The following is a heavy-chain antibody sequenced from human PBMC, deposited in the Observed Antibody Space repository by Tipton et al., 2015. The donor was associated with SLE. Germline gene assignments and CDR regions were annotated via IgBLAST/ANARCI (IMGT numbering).Heavy chain of an antibody. CDR2: FYTSGST. Sequence: TLSLTCTVSGGSISSYYWSWIRRPAGKGLEWIGRFYTSGSTNYNPSLKSRVTMSLDTSKNQFSLKLRSVTAADTAVYYCASSGSLGDYWGQGTLVTVSS. D-gene: IGHD1-26*01. CDR3: ASSGSLGDY. J-gene: IGHJ4*02. V-gene: IGHV4-4*07. CDR1: GGSISSYY.